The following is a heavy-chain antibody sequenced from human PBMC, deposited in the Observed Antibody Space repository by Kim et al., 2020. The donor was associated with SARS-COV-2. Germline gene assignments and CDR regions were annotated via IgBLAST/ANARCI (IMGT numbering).Heavy chain of an antibody. Sequence: GGSLRLSCAASGFTFSTYAMTWVRQAPGKGLEWVSAFSGSGPDAYYADSVKGRFTISRDNSKNTLYLQMNSLRAEDTAVYYCTRDCPGSKGDSWGQGTLVTVSS. V-gene: IGHV3-23*01. CDR3: TRDCPGSKGDS. D-gene: IGHD2-15*01. CDR2: FSGSGPDA. J-gene: IGHJ4*02. CDR1: GFTFSTYA.